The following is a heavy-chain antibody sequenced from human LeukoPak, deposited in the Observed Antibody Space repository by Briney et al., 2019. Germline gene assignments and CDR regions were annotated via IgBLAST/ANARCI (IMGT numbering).Heavy chain of an antibody. J-gene: IGHJ6*04. CDR3: ARGRNRKVVVVPAAYGMDV. CDR2: INHSGST. V-gene: IGHV4-34*01. D-gene: IGHD2-2*01. Sequence: SETLSLTCAVYGGSFSGYYWSWIRQPPGKGLDWIGEINHSGSTNYNPSLKSRVTISVDTSKNQFSLKLSSVTAADTAVYYCARGRNRKVVVVPAAYGMDVWGKGTTVTVSS. CDR1: GGSFSGYY.